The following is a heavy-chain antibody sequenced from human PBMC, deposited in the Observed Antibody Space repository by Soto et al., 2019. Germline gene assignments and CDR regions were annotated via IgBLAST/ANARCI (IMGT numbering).Heavy chain of an antibody. CDR2: ISLYHHST. D-gene: IGHD2-21*02. V-gene: IGHV1-46*01. CDR3: TCEYYSCGGDCPYYLDY. J-gene: IGHJ4*02. Sequence: RSAVQLTCKTSGYPFTEYFIQWVRQAPGQEIEWMGIISLYHHSTSYAQKFQGRLTVTADTSTTTVYMDLSFLTSEESAVYWCTCEYYSCGGDCPYYLDYWGQGSLVTFSS. CDR1: GYPFTEYF.